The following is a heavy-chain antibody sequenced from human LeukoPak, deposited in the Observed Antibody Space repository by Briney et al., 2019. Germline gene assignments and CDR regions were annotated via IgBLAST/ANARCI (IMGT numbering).Heavy chain of an antibody. D-gene: IGHD3-22*01. CDR3: ARSSTFYDSSGYTLPFDY. CDR2: IYPGDPDT. V-gene: IGHV5-51*01. Sequence: GESLKISCEGSGYSFPSCWVAWVRQMPGKGLEWMGIIYPGDPDTRYSPSFQGQVTISAAKSFSTAYLQWSNLKASDTAMYYCARSSTFYDSSGYTLPFDYWGQGTLVTVSS. CDR1: GYSFPSCW. J-gene: IGHJ4*02.